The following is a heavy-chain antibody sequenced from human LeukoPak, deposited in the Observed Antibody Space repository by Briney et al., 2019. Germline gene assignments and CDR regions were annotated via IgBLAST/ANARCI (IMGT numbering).Heavy chain of an antibody. CDR3: ARDYTNNWCVDY. D-gene: IGHD1-1*01. J-gene: IGHJ4*02. CDR1: GYTFTNNL. V-gene: IGHV1-46*01. CDR2: ITPHTGSA. Sequence: ASVKVSCKASGYTFTNNLIHRVRQAPGQGLEWISKITPHTGSATYAERFQGRVTVTRDMSTNTVYMDLSSLTSQDTAVYYCARDYTNNWCVDYWGQGTLVTVSS.